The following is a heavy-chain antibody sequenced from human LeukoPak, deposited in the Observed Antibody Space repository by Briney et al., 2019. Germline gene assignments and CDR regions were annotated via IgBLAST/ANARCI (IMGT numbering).Heavy chain of an antibody. V-gene: IGHV3-21*01. CDR2: ISRTGDSI. J-gene: IGHJ4*02. CDR3: ARENNRECSTSSCPRDY. D-gene: IGHD2-2*01. Sequence: PGGSLRLSCATSGFTFSGYSMNWFRQAPGKGLEWVAAISRTGDSITYADSVRGRFTISRDNAKDSLYLQMNSLRAEDTAVYFWARENNRECSTSSCPRDYWGQGALVTVSS. CDR1: GFTFSGYS.